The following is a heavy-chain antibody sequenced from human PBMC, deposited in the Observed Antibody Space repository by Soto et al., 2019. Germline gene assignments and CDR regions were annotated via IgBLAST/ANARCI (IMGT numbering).Heavy chain of an antibody. Sequence: QVRLVHSETEVKKPGASVNVSCKASGYTFTSYTISWVRQAPGQGLEWMGWISANNGNTEFAQKFQDRLTMIADTTTSTAYLALMNLRPDATAVYYCASSLPWFAPWGQGTLVAVSS. CDR1: GYTFTSYT. CDR2: ISANNGNT. J-gene: IGHJ5*02. CDR3: ASSLPWFAP. V-gene: IGHV1-18*01.